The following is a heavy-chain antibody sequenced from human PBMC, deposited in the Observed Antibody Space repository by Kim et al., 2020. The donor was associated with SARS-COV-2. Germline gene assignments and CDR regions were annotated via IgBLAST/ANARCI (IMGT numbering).Heavy chain of an antibody. CDR2: ISGIGGNT. CDR1: GFTFNSYA. J-gene: IGHJ4*02. CDR3: AKVMGRSGYYYDY. V-gene: IGHV3-23*01. D-gene: IGHD3-22*01. Sequence: GGSLRLSCAASGFTFNSYAMSWVRQAPGKGLEWVSAISGIGGNTYLADSVKGRFTISRDISKSTLYLQMNSLRAEDTAIYFCAKVMGRSGYYYDYWGQGT.